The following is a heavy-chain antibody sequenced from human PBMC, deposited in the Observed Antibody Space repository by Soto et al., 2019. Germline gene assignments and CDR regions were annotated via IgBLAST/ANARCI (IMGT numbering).Heavy chain of an antibody. D-gene: IGHD6-13*01. J-gene: IGHJ4*02. CDR1: GGSISSYY. CDR3: ARVSSSWYDFDY. Sequence: SETLSLTCTVSGGSISSYYWSWIRQPPGKGLEWIGYIYYSGSTNYNPSLKSRVTISVDTSKNQFSLKLSSVTAADTAVYYCARVSSSWYDFDYWGQGTLVTVSS. CDR2: IYYSGST. V-gene: IGHV4-59*01.